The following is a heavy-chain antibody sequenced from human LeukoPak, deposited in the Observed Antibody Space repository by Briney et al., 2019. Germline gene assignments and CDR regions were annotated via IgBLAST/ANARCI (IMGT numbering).Heavy chain of an antibody. D-gene: IGHD4-17*01. CDR1: GFTFSNYA. Sequence: GSLRLSCAASGFTFSNYAMNWVRQAPGKGLEWVSGVSDSGTMTYYARSVKGRFTISRDNSKNTLYLQMNSLRAEDTAIYYCAKYSRYDYVGQIDYWGQGTLVTVSS. CDR2: VSDSGTMT. J-gene: IGHJ4*02. V-gene: IGHV3-23*01. CDR3: AKYSRYDYVGQIDY.